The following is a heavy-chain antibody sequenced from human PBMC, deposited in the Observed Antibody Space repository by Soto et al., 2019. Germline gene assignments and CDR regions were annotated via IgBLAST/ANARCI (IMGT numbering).Heavy chain of an antibody. CDR2: TSYDGRNE. J-gene: IGHJ4*02. CDR3: TRDPYLDY. CDR1: GFTFNSYA. V-gene: IGHV3-30*04. Sequence: QVQLVESGGGVVQPGRSLRLSCAASGFTFNSYAMHWVRQGPGKGLEWVAVTSYDGRNEYYADSVKGRFTISRDKSKNTVYLQMNSLTAEDTAVYYCTRDPYLDYWGQGTLVTVSS.